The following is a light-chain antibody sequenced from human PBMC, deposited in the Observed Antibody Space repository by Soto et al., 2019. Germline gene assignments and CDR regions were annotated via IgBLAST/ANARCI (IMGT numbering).Light chain of an antibody. Sequence: QSVLTQPASVSGSPGQSITISCTGTSNDVGGYNYVSWFQQHAGKAPKFMIYDVSHRSSGVSNRFSGSKSGNTASLTISGLQAEDEADYYCCSYTRTPSFVFGTGTKVTVL. CDR1: SNDVGGYNY. CDR2: DVS. V-gene: IGLV2-14*03. J-gene: IGLJ1*01. CDR3: CSYTRTPSFV.